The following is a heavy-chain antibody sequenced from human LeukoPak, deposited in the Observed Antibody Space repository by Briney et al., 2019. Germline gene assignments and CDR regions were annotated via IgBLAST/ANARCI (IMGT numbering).Heavy chain of an antibody. CDR2: IYYSGST. CDR1: GGSISSSSYY. V-gene: IGHV4-39*01. J-gene: IGHJ4*02. CDR3: ASPSAVVVTAIHY. Sequence: SETLSLTCTVSGGSISSSSYYWGWIRQPPGKGLEWIGSIYYSGSTYYNPSLKSRVTISVDTSKNQFSLKLSSVTAADTAVYYCASPSAVVVTAIHYWGQGTLVTVSS. D-gene: IGHD2-21*02.